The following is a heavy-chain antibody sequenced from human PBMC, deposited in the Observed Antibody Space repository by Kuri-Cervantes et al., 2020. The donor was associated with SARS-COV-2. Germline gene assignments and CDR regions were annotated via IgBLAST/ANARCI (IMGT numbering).Heavy chain of an antibody. CDR1: GFTFSSYS. CDR2: ISSSSSTI. Sequence: GEYLKISCAASGFTFSSYSMNWVRQAPGKGLEWVSYISSSSSTIYYADSVKGRFTISRDNAKNSLYLQMNSLRAEDTAVYYCARDHSGSNEGYYFDYWGQGTLVTVSS. V-gene: IGHV3-48*01. CDR3: ARDHSGSNEGYYFDY. D-gene: IGHD1-26*01. J-gene: IGHJ4*02.